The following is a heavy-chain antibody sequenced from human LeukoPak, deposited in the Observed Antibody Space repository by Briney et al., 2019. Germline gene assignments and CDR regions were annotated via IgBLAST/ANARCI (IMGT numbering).Heavy chain of an antibody. Sequence: GASVKVSCKASGYAFTGYYMHWVRQAPGQGLDWMGWINPNSGGTNYAQKFQGRVTMTRDTSISTAYMELSRLRSDDTAVYYCARAMGPLRYYFDYWGQGTLVTVSS. J-gene: IGHJ4*02. CDR2: INPNSGGT. CDR1: GYAFTGYY. D-gene: IGHD2-8*01. V-gene: IGHV1-2*02. CDR3: ARAMGPLRYYFDY.